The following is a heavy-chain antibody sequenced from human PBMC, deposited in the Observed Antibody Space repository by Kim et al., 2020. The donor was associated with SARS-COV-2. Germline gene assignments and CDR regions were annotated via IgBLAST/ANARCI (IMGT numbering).Heavy chain of an antibody. D-gene: IGHD3-22*01. CDR1: GGSFSGYY. CDR3: ARGRLPGGGYIDAFDI. V-gene: IGHV4-34*01. Sequence: SETLSLTCAVYGGSFSGYYWSWIRQPPGKGLEWIGEINHSGSTNYNPSLKSRVTISVDTSKNQFSLKLSSVTAADTAVYYCARGRLPGGGYIDAFDIWGQGTMVTVSS. J-gene: IGHJ3*02. CDR2: INHSGST.